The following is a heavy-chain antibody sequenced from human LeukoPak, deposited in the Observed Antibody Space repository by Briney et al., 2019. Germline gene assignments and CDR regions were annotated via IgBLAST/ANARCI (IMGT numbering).Heavy chain of an antibody. CDR1: GFTFSSYA. J-gene: IGHJ4*02. CDR3: AKPAQYYYDSSGYWAPYYFDY. Sequence: GGSLRLSCAASGFTFSSYAMRWVRQAPGKGLEWVSAISGSGGSTYYADSVKGRFTISRDNSKNTLYLQMNSLRAEDTAVYYCAKPAQYYYDSSGYWAPYYFDYWGQGTLVTVSS. D-gene: IGHD3-22*01. CDR2: ISGSGGST. V-gene: IGHV3-23*01.